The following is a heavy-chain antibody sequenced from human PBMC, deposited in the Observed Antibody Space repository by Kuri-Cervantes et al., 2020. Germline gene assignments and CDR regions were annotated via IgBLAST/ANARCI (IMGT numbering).Heavy chain of an antibody. J-gene: IGHJ4*02. CDR3: AKDPILYRRSSGVEEDHFDS. D-gene: IGHD1-26*01. V-gene: IGHV3-30*02. CDR1: GFTFRSHW. Sequence: GGSLRLSCAASGFTFRSHWMNWVRQAPGKGLEWVAVIWYDGSNKYYADSVKGRFTISRDNSKNILYLEMNSLRAEDTAVYYCAKDPILYRRSSGVEEDHFDSWGQGTRVTVSS. CDR2: IWYDGSNK.